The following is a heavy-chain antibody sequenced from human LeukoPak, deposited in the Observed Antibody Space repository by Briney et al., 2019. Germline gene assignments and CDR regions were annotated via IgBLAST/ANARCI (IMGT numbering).Heavy chain of an antibody. J-gene: IGHJ5*02. V-gene: IGHV3-74*01. D-gene: IGHD6-6*01. Sequence: GGSLRLSCAASGFTFSSYWMHWVRQAPGKGLVWVSRINSDGSSTGYADSVKGRFTISRDNAKNTLYLQMNSLRAEDTAVYYCARAQYIPPFDPWGQGTLVTVSS. CDR2: INSDGSST. CDR1: GFTFSSYW. CDR3: ARAQYIPPFDP.